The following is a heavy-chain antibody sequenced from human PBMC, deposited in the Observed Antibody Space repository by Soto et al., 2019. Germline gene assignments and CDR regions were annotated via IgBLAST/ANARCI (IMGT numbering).Heavy chain of an antibody. V-gene: IGHV3-23*01. J-gene: IGHJ5*02. D-gene: IGHD3-16*01. CDR3: GLWAPNRASQIEP. CDR1: GFTFSNYA. CDR2: IDNGGAGT. Sequence: EVQLLESGGGLVQPGGSLSLSCAASGFTFSNYALSWVRQPPGEGLAWVSAIDNGGAGTYYADSVRGRFTVSRDNSKSPMFLQRNSLRAEDTAVYYCGLWAPNRASQIEPWGQGTRVIVSS.